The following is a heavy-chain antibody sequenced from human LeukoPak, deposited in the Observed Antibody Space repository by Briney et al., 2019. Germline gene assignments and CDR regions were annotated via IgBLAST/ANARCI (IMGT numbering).Heavy chain of an antibody. V-gene: IGHV4-39*01. CDR3: ARHRFSYGSRRYHYFDY. J-gene: IGHJ4*02. CDR2: IYYSGST. Sequence: SETLSVTLTVSGGSISSTSYYWGWIRQPPGKGLEWIGSIYYSGSTYYNPSLKSRVTISVDTSKNQFSLKLSSVTAADTAVYYCARHRFSYGSRRYHYFDYWGEGTLVTVSS. D-gene: IGHD3-10*01. CDR1: GGSISSTSYY.